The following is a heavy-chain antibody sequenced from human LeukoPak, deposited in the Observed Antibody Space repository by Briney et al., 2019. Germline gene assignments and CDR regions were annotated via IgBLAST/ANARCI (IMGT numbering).Heavy chain of an antibody. Sequence: GGSLRLSCAASGFTVSSNYMSWVRQAPGKGLEGVSVIYSGGSTYYADSVKGRFTISRDNSKNTLYLQMNSLRAEDTAVYYCAREGTMKPRFDPWGQGTLVTVSS. D-gene: IGHD3-22*01. CDR2: IYSGGST. CDR3: AREGTMKPRFDP. CDR1: GFTVSSNY. V-gene: IGHV3-66*01. J-gene: IGHJ5*02.